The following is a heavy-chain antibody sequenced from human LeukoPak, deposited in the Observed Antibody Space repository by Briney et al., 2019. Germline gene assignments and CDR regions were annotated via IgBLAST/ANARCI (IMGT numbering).Heavy chain of an antibody. J-gene: IGHJ6*04. V-gene: IGHV3-21*01. D-gene: IGHD3-10*02. CDR3: AELGITMIGGV. Sequence: PGGSLRLSCAASGFTFSSYSMNWVRQAPGKGLEWVSSISSSTAYIYYADSVKGRFTISRDNAKNSLYLQMNILRGEDTAVYYCAELGITMIGGVWGKGTTVTISS. CDR1: GFTFSSYS. CDR2: ISSSTAYI.